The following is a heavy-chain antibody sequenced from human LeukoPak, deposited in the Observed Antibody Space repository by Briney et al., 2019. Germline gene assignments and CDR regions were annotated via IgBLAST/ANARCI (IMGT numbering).Heavy chain of an antibody. D-gene: IGHD3-3*01. Sequence: SETLSLTCTVSGGSISSSSYYWGWIRQPPGKGLEWIGSIYYSGSTYYNPSLKSRVTISVDASKNQFSLKLSSVTAADTAVYYCARERPQNYYDFWSGNDAFDIWGQGTTVTVSS. J-gene: IGHJ3*02. CDR1: GGSISSSSYY. CDR3: ARERPQNYYDFWSGNDAFDI. V-gene: IGHV4-39*07. CDR2: IYYSGST.